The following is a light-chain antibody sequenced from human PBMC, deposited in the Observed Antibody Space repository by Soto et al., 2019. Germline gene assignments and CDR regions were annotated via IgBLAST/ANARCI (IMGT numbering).Light chain of an antibody. CDR2: EVT. J-gene: IGLJ2*01. CDR1: SSDVGSYVF. V-gene: IGLV2-8*01. Sequence: QSALTQPPSASGSPGQSVAISCTGTSSDVGSYVFVSWYQQHPGKAPKLIIYEVTKRPSGVPDRFSGSKSGNTASLTVSGLQVEDEADYYCSLYAGGNNVIFGGGTKLTVL. CDR3: SLYAGGNNVI.